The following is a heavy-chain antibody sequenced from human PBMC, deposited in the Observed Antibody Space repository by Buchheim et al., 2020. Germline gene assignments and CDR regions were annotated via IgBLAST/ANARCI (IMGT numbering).Heavy chain of an antibody. CDR2: IKSKTDGGTT. CDR3: TTEAPGPITPGYYYYGMDV. Sequence: EVQLVESGGGLVKPGGSLRLSCAASGFTFSNAWMSWVRQAPGKGLEWVGRIKSKTDGGTTDYAAPAKGRFTISREESKNTLYLQMNSLKTEDTAVYYCTTEAPGPITPGYYYYGMDVWGQGTT. V-gene: IGHV3-15*01. D-gene: IGHD1-14*01. J-gene: IGHJ6*02. CDR1: GFTFSNAW.